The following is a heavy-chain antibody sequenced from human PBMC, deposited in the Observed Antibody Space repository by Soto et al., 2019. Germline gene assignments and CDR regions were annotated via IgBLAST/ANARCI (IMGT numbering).Heavy chain of an antibody. CDR3: ARDRRGLQSFDY. J-gene: IGHJ4*02. D-gene: IGHD5-12*01. CDR1: GGSISSGDYY. CDR2: IYYSGST. Sequence: QVQLQESGPGLVKPSQTLSLTCIVSGGSISSGDYYWSWIRQPPGKGLEWIGYIYYSGSTYYNPSLKSRVTISVDTSKNQFSLKLTSVTAADTAVYFCARDRRGLQSFDYWGQGTLVTVSS. V-gene: IGHV4-30-4*01.